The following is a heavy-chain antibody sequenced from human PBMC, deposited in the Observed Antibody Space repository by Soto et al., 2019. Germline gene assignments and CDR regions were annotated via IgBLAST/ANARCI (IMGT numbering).Heavy chain of an antibody. D-gene: IGHD1-26*01. V-gene: IGHV3-21*01. CDR3: AKGGRVEGAYYYYYYMDV. CDR2: ISSSSSYI. CDR1: GSTFSSYS. Sequence: GGSLRLSCAASGSTFSSYSMNWVRQAPGKGLEWVSSISSSSSYIYYADSVKGRFTISRDNAKNTLYLQMNSLRAEDTAVYYCAKGGRVEGAYYYYYYMDVWGKGTTVTVSS. J-gene: IGHJ6*03.